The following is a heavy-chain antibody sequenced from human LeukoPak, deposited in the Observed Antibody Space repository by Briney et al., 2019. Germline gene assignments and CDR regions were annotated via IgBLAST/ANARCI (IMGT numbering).Heavy chain of an antibody. CDR2: ISSSGGTI. J-gene: IGHJ4*02. CDR3: ARALYDSSGYYFDY. V-gene: IGHV3-11*01. Sequence: GGSLRLSCAASGFTFSDYFMSWIRQAPGKGLEWVSYISSSGGTIHYADSVKGRFTISRDNANNSLYLQMNSLRAEDTAVYYCARALYDSSGYYFDYWGQGTLVTVSS. D-gene: IGHD3-22*01. CDR1: GFTFSDYF.